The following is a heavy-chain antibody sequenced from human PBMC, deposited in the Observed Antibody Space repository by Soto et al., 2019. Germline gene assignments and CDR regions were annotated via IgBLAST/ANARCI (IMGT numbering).Heavy chain of an antibody. CDR1: GFTISSYW. CDR3: ARDGDCFASGNYYTVFDY. V-gene: IGHV3-7*01. Sequence: EVQLVESGGGLVQPGGSLRLSCAASGFTISSYWMSWVRQAPGKGLEWVANIKQDGSARYYLDSLKGRFTISRDNTKNSLSLQMNSLRAEDTAVYYCARDGDCFASGNYYTVFDYWGQGTLVTVSS. CDR2: IKQDGSAR. D-gene: IGHD3-10*01. J-gene: IGHJ4*02.